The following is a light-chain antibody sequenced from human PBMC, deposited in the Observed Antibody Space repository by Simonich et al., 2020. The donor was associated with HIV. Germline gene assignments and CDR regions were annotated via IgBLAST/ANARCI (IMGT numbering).Light chain of an antibody. CDR1: ENISKW. V-gene: IGKV1-5*03. CDR2: KAS. J-gene: IGKJ1*01. CDR3: QQYYSTPWT. Sequence: DIQMTQSPSTLSASVGDRVSITCRASENISKWLAWYQQKPGKAPKLLIYKASSLESGVPSRFSGSGSGTDYTLTISSLQPEDFATYYCQQYYSTPWTFGQGTKVEIK.